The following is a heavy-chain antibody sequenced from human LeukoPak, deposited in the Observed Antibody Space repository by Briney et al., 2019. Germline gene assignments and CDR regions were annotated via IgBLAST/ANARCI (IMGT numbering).Heavy chain of an antibody. D-gene: IGHD4-17*01. J-gene: IGHJ6*02. CDR1: GFTFSSYA. V-gene: IGHV3-23*01. CDR2: LSGSGGST. CDR3: AKGAGDYGYYHYRMDA. Sequence: GGSLRLSCAASGFTFSSYAMSWVRQAPGEGVEWGSALSGSGGSTYYADSVKGRFTISRDNSKSTLYLQTSSLRAEATAVYYCAKGAGDYGYYHYRMDAWGQGTTVTVS.